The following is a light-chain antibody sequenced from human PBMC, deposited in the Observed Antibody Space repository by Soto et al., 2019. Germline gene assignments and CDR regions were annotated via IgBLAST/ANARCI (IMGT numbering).Light chain of an antibody. CDR2: GAS. CDR3: QQYATSPIT. Sequence: EVVMTQSPATLSVSPGERATLSCRASQTVSRNYLAWFQQKSGQAPRLVIYGASSRAAGIPDRLSGSGSGTDFTLTISRLEPEDFAVYYCQQYATSPITFGQGTRLEIK. J-gene: IGKJ5*01. V-gene: IGKV3-20*01. CDR1: QTVSRNY.